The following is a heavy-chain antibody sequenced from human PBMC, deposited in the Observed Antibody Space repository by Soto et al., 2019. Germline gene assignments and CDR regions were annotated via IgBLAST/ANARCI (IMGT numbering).Heavy chain of an antibody. CDR2: IIPILGIA. J-gene: IGHJ1*01. V-gene: IGHV1-69*02. CDR3: ARGLGAGYCSGGSCYSGEYFQH. D-gene: IGHD2-15*01. CDR1: GGTFSSYT. Sequence: QVQLVQSVAEVKKPGSSVKVSCKASGGTFSSYTISWVRQAPGQGLEWMGRIIPILGIADYAQKFQGRVTLTADKSTGPAYMELSSLRSEDTAVYYCARGLGAGYCSGGSCYSGEYFQHWGQGTLVPVSS.